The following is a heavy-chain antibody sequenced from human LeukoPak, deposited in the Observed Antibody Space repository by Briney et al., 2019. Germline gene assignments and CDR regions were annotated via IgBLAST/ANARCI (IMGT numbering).Heavy chain of an antibody. Sequence: GGSLRLSCAASGFTFSSYWMSWVRQAPGRGLECVANIKKDGSEKFYIDSVKGRFTISRDNAKNSLYLQMNSLRDEDTALYYCVKDAGTAWGQGTLVTVSS. V-gene: IGHV3-7*01. CDR1: GFTFSSYW. CDR3: VKDAGTA. CDR2: IKKDGSEK. D-gene: IGHD2-8*02. J-gene: IGHJ5*02.